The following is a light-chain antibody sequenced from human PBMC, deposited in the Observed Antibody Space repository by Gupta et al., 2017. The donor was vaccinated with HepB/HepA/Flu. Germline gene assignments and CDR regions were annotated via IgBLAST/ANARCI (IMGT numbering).Light chain of an antibody. V-gene: IGKV3-20*01. J-gene: IGKJ3*01. CDR1: QSVSSSY. Sequence: IVLTQSPATLPLSPGERATLSCRASQSVSSSYLAWYQQKPGQAPRLLIYGASSRATGIPDRFSGSGSGTDFTLTISRLEPEDFAVYYCQQYGSSPFTFGPGTKVDIK. CDR3: QQYGSSPFT. CDR2: GAS.